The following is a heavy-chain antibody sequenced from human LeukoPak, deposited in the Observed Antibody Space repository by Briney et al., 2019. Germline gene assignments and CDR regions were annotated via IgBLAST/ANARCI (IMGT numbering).Heavy chain of an antibody. J-gene: IGHJ5*02. V-gene: IGHV1-2*02. Sequence: ASVKVSCKASGYTFTSYGISWVRQAPGQGLEWMGWINPNSGSTNYAQKFQGRVTMTRDTSISTAYMELSRLRSDDTAVYYCARERYQLLFHNWFDPWGQGTLVTVSS. CDR2: INPNSGST. CDR1: GYTFTSYG. D-gene: IGHD2-2*01. CDR3: ARERYQLLFHNWFDP.